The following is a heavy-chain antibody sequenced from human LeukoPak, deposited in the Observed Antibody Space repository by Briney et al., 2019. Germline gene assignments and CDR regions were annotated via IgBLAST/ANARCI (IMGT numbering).Heavy chain of an antibody. CDR3: ARRLNSVGGRDFDL. V-gene: IGHV3-30-3*01. J-gene: IGHJ2*01. D-gene: IGHD1-26*01. Sequence: GGSLRLSCAASGFTFSSYAMHWVRQAPGKGLEWVAVISYDGSNKYYADSVKARFTISRDNSKNTLYLQMSSLRVDDTAVYYCARRLNSVGGRDFDLWGRGTLVTVSS. CDR1: GFTFSSYA. CDR2: ISYDGSNK.